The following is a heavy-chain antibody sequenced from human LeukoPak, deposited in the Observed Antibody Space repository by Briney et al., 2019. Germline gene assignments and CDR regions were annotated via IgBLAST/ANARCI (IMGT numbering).Heavy chain of an antibody. J-gene: IGHJ3*02. CDR2: FDPEDGET. CDR1: GYTLTELS. V-gene: IGHV1-24*01. CDR3: ATESLERGRTFDI. Sequence: ASVNVSCKVSGYTLTELSMHWVRQAPGKGLEWMGGFDPEDGETIYAQKIQGRVIMTEDTSTDTAYMELSSLRSEDTAVYCCATESLERGRTFDIWGQGTMVTVSS. D-gene: IGHD3-16*01.